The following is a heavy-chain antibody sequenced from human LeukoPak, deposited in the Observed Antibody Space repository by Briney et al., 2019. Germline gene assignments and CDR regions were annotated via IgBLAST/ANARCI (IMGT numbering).Heavy chain of an antibody. CDR3: TTDGRGGRRYYFDY. V-gene: IGHV3-15*01. CDR2: IKSNTDGGTT. Sequence: GGSLRLSCAASGFTFTTYGLHWVRQAPGKGLEWVGRIKSNTDGGTTDYAAPVKGRFTISRDDSKNTLYLQMNSLKTEDTAVYYCTTDGRGGRRYYFDYWGQGTLVTVSS. J-gene: IGHJ4*02. D-gene: IGHD2-15*01. CDR1: GFTFTTYG.